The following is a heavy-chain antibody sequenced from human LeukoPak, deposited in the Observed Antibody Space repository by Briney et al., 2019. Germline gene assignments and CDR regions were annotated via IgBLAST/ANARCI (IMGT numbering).Heavy chain of an antibody. Sequence: GGSLRLSCAASGFTFSSYSMNWVRQAPGKGLEWVSAISGSGGSTYYADSVKGRFTISRDNSKNTLYLQMNSLRAEDTAVYYCAKDAAVAGRYYFDYWGQGTLVTVSS. V-gene: IGHV3-23*01. CDR3: AKDAAVAGRYYFDY. J-gene: IGHJ4*02. D-gene: IGHD6-19*01. CDR1: GFTFSSYS. CDR2: ISGSGGST.